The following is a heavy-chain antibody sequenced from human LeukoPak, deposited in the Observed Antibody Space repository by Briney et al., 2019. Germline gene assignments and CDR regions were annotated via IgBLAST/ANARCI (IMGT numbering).Heavy chain of an antibody. CDR2: MYSSTKNYAT. Sequence: GGSLRLACAASGFTFSGSAMHWVRQASGKGLEWVGRMYSSTKNYATAYGASVNGRVTISRDDSKNTAHLQMDSLKPEDTDVYYCTFSHDYGDNWGQGTLVTVSS. V-gene: IGHV3-73*01. CDR1: GFTFSGSA. D-gene: IGHD4-17*01. J-gene: IGHJ1*01. CDR3: TFSHDYGDN.